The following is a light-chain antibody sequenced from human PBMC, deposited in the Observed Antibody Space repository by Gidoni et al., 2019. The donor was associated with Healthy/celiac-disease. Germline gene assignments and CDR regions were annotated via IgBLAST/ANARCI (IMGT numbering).Light chain of an antibody. CDR3: QQRSTWPT. CDR2: DAS. V-gene: IGKV3-11*01. CDR1: QSVSSY. J-gene: IGKJ4*01. Sequence: EIVLTQSPATLSLSPGERATLSCRASQSVSSYFAWYQQKPGHAPRLLIYDASNRATGIPARFSGSWSGTYFTLTISILEPEDFAVYYCQQRSTWPTFGGGTKVEIK.